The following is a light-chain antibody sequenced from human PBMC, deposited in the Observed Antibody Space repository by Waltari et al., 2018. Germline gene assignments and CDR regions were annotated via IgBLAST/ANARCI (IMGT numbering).Light chain of an antibody. CDR1: QSISSY. J-gene: IGKJ2*01. CDR3: QQSYSTPHT. CDR2: AAS. Sequence: DIQMTLSPSSLSASVVDRVTITCRASQSISSYLNWYQQKPGKAPKLLIYAASSLQSGVPSRFSGSGSGTDFTLTISSLQPEDFATYYCQQSYSTPHTFGQGTKLEIK. V-gene: IGKV1-39*01.